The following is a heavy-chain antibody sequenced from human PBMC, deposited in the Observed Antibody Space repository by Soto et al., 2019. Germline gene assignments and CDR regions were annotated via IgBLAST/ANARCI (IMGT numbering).Heavy chain of an antibody. Sequence: QVQLVESGGGVVQPGRSLRLSCAASGFTFSSYGMHWVRQAPGKGLEWVAVIWYDGSNKYYADSVKGRFTISRDNSKNPLYLQMNSLRAEDTAVYYCARASTRYGMDVWGKGTTVTVSS. CDR2: IWYDGSNK. CDR3: ARASTRYGMDV. V-gene: IGHV3-33*01. J-gene: IGHJ6*04. CDR1: GFTFSSYG.